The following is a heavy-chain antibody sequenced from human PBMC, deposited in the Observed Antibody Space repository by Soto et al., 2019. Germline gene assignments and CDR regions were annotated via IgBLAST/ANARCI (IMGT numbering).Heavy chain of an antibody. CDR3: ARDPLSSSWYWYFDL. Sequence: ASVKVSCKASGYTFTSYYTHWVRQAPGQGLEWMGIINPSGGSTSYAQKFQGRVTMTRDTSTSTVYMELSSLRSEDTAVYYCARDPLSSSWYWYFDLWGRGTLVTVSS. D-gene: IGHD6-13*01. V-gene: IGHV1-46*01. J-gene: IGHJ2*01. CDR2: INPSGGST. CDR1: GYTFTSYY.